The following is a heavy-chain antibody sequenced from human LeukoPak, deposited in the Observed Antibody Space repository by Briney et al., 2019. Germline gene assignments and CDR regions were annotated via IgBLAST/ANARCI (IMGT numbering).Heavy chain of an antibody. CDR2: IWYDGSNK. J-gene: IGHJ4*02. CDR1: GFTFSSYG. D-gene: IGHD3-22*01. V-gene: IGHV3-33*01. Sequence: GGSLRLSCAASGFTFSSYGMHWVRQAPGKGLEWVAVIWYDGSNKYYADSVKGRFTISRDNSKNTLYLQMNSLRAEDAAVYYCARASDSSGYYDYWGQGTLVTVSS. CDR3: ARASDSSGYYDY.